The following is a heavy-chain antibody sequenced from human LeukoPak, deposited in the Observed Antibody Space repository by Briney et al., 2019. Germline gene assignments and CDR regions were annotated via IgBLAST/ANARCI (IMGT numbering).Heavy chain of an antibody. J-gene: IGHJ4*02. CDR2: VRSEPYGATT. V-gene: IGHV3-49*04. D-gene: IGHD1-26*01. Sequence: PGRSLRLSCTASAFTFGDYAMNWVRQAPGKGLEWVGLVRSEPYGATTEYAASVKGRFTISRDDSSGIAYLQMNSLEIEDTAVYFCTRAQTEVGAKYYFDYWGQGTLVTVSS. CDR3: TRAQTEVGAKYYFDY. CDR1: AFTFGDYA.